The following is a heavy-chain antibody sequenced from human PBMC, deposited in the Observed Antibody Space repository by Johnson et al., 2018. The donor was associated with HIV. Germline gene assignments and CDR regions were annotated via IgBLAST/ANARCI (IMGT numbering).Heavy chain of an antibody. CDR2: IRYDGSNK. D-gene: IGHD2/OR15-2a*01. V-gene: IGHV3-30*02. J-gene: IGHJ3*01. CDR3: ASEASFAPRPETAFDV. Sequence: QMQLVESGGGVVQPGGSLRLSCEVSGFTFSNYGMHWVRQAPGKGLEWVAFIRYDGSNKYYADSLKGRFTISRDNSKNTLFLQMNSLRTEDTAVYFCASEASFAPRPETAFDVWGQGTKVTVSS. CDR1: GFTFSNYG.